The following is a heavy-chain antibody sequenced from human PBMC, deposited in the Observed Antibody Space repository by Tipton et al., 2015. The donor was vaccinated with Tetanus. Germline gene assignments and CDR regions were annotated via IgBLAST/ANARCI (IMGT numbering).Heavy chain of an antibody. J-gene: IGHJ6*02. CDR3: ARDRGDYIFYGMDV. V-gene: IGHV1-2*02. Sequence: QLVQSGAEMKKPGASVKVSCKASGYTFTGYYIYWVRQAPGQGLEWMGGIDPNSGGTVYAQKFQGRVTMTRDSSISKGYMELRSHRSDDTAVCYCARDRGDYIFYGMDVWGPGATVTVS. CDR2: IDPNSGGT. CDR1: GYTFTGYY. D-gene: IGHD3-22*01.